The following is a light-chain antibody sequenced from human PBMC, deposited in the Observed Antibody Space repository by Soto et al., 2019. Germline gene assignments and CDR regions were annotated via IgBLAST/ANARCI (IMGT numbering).Light chain of an antibody. J-gene: IGLJ1*01. CDR3: SSYTSSSTPYYV. V-gene: IGLV2-14*01. Sequence: QSALTQPASVSGSPGPSITISRTGTSSDVGGYNYVSWYQQHPGKAPKLMIYDVSNRPSGVSNRFSGSKSGNTASLTISGLQAEDEADYYCSSYTSSSTPYYVFGTGTKVTVL. CDR1: SSDVGGYNY. CDR2: DVS.